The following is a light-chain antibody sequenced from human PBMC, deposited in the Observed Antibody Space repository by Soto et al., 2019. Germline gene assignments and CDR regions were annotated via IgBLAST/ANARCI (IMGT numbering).Light chain of an antibody. CDR3: KPSYNTPIN. CDR2: LAS. CDR1: RIIDTY. J-gene: IGKJ5*01. V-gene: IGKV1-39*01. Sequence: DIQMTQSPSSLSESVGDRVTITCRASRIIDTYVDWYQQKPGKAPDLLIYLASTLQVGVPSRFSGSGSGTDFTLPISGLQPEDFAPYYCKPSYNTPINFGQGTRLDIK.